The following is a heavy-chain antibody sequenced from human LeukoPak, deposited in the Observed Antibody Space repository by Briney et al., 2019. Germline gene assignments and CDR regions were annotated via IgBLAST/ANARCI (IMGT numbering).Heavy chain of an antibody. CDR2: IYYSGST. Sequence: SQTLSLTCTVSGGSISSGDYYWSWIRQPPGKGLEWIGYIYYSGSTNYNPSLKSRVTISVDTSKNQFSLKLSSVTAADTAVYYCARAYRYSSSWYNYYYYMDVWGKGTTVTVSS. V-gene: IGHV4-30-4*08. CDR1: GGSISSGDYY. J-gene: IGHJ6*03. CDR3: ARAYRYSSSWYNYYYYMDV. D-gene: IGHD6-13*01.